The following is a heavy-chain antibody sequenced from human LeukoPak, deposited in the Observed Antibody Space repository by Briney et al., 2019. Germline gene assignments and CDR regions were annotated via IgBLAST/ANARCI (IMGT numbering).Heavy chain of an antibody. CDR2: IKEDGSEN. Sequence: GGSLRLSCAASGFTFSSYWMSWVRQAPGKGLEWVANIKEDGSENYYVDSVKGRFSISRDDAKNSLHLQMNSLRAEDTAVYYCARDRFGGMDVWGKGTSVTVSS. J-gene: IGHJ6*04. D-gene: IGHD4-23*01. CDR3: ARDRFGGMDV. CDR1: GFTFSSYW. V-gene: IGHV3-7*01.